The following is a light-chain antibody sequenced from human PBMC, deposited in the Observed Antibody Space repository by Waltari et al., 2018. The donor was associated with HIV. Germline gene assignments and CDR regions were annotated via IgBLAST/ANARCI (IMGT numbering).Light chain of an antibody. Sequence: SALTPPASVSGSPGQSITISCPGTSSDVGGYNHVSGYQQHPGKAPKLMIYEVSNRPSGVSNRFSGSKSGNTASLTISGLQAEDEADYYCSSYTSSSTVFGGGTKLTVL. CDR2: EVS. V-gene: IGLV2-14*01. CDR3: SSYTSSSTV. CDR1: SSDVGGYNH. J-gene: IGLJ3*02.